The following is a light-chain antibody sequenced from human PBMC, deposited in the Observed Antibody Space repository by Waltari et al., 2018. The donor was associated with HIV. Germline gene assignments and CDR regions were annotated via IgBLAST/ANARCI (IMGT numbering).Light chain of an antibody. CDR2: KAS. V-gene: IGKV1-5*03. CDR1: HDVYTW. CDR3: LYYGSPSKT. J-gene: IGKJ1*01. Sequence: DIQMTQSPATLSASVGDRVTITCRASHDVYTWLAWHQQKPGQVPKIMIYKASTLASGVPSRFSGSGWGTDFTLTIASLQPDDYATYYCLYYGSPSKTFGPGTKVDI.